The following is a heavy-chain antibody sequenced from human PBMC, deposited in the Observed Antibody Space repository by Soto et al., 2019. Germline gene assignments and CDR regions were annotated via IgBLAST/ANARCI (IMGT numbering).Heavy chain of an antibody. CDR3: TRDSTPKFTTYWVEAFDF. Sequence: EVQLVESGGGLVQPGGSLRLSCAASGFTFGSYWMTWVRQAPGKGLEWVANINRDGSVKNYVDSVKGRFTVSRDNANGSLYLQMNSLRVEDAAVYYCTRDSTPKFTTYWVEAFDFWGQGTMVTGS. CDR1: GFTFGSYW. V-gene: IGHV3-7*05. CDR2: INRDGSVK. D-gene: IGHD2-8*02. J-gene: IGHJ3*01.